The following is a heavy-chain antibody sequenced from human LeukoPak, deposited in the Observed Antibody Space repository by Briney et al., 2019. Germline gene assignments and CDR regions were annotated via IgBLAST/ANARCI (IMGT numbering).Heavy chain of an antibody. CDR1: GGSISSYY. CDR3: AGEYYDFWSGEGVDP. Sequence: SETLSLTCTVSGGSISSYYWSWIRQPPGKGLEWIGYIYYSGSTNYNPSLKSRVTISVDTSKNQFSPKLSSVTAADTAVYYCAGEYYDFWSGEGVDPWGQGTLVTVSS. J-gene: IGHJ5*02. CDR2: IYYSGST. D-gene: IGHD3-3*01. V-gene: IGHV4-59*08.